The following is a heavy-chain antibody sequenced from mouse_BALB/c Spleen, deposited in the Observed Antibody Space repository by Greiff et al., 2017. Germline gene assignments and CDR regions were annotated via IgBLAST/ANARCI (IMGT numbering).Heavy chain of an antibody. J-gene: IGHJ3*01. CDR3: ARGGMITTAWFAY. Sequence: DQLQQSGPELVKPGASVKISCKASGYTFTDYNMHWVKQSHGKSLEWIGYIYPYNGGTGYNQKFKSKATLTVDNSSSTAYMELRSLTSEDSAVYYCARGGMITTAWFAYWGQGTLVTVSA. V-gene: IGHV1S29*02. CDR2: IYPYNGGT. CDR1: GYTFTDYN. D-gene: IGHD2-4*01.